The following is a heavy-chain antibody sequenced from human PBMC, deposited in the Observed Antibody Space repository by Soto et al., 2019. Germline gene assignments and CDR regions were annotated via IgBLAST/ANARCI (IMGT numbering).Heavy chain of an antibody. V-gene: IGHV4-61*01. CDR1: GGSVSSGNYY. J-gene: IGHJ4*02. CDR3: ARGTYRPGIIMLRGPLNDY. D-gene: IGHD3-10*01. CDR2: MYYGGST. Sequence: PSETLSLTCTVSGGSVSSGNYYCSWIRQPPGKGLEWIGYMYYGGSTNYNPSLKSRATISVDTSKNQFSLKLSSVTAADTAVYYCARGTYRPGIIMLRGPLNDYWGQGTLVTVS.